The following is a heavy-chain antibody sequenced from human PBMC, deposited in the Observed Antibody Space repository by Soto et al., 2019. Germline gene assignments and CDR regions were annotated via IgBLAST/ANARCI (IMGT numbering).Heavy chain of an antibody. J-gene: IGHJ4*02. D-gene: IGHD4-17*01. CDR3: ARGSDYGDHIYDY. CDR1: GGTFKRYV. CDR2: IIPVFGSA. V-gene: IGHV1-69*06. Sequence: VRLVQSGAEVKKPGSSVKVSCKAPGGTFKRYVISGVRQAPGQGLEWMGGIIPVFGSAHYAQKFQGRVIITTDKDTSTAYMELSSLRSEDTAIYYCARGSDYGDHIYDYWGQGTLVTVSS.